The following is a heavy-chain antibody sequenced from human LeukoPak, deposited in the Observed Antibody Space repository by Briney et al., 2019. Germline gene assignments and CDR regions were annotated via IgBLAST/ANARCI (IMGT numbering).Heavy chain of an antibody. Sequence: ASVKVSCKVSGYTLTELSMHWLRQAPGKGLEWMGGFDPEDGETIYAQKFQGRVTMTEDTSTDTAYMELSSLRSEDTAVYYCATFLIVGRRWLQLGNYWGQGTLVTVSS. CDR1: GYTLTELS. CDR2: FDPEDGET. D-gene: IGHD5-24*01. V-gene: IGHV1-24*01. J-gene: IGHJ4*02. CDR3: ATFLIVGRRWLQLGNY.